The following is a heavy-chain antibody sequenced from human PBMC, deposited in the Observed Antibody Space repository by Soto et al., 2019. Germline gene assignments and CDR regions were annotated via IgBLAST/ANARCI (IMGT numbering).Heavy chain of an antibody. CDR1: GYTFTGYY. Sequence: ASVKVSCKASGYTFTGYYMHWVRQAPGQGLEWMGWINPNSGGTNYAQKFQGRVTMARDTSISTAYMELSRLRSDDTAVYYCASIYYYDSSGYYRYFDYWGQGTLVTVSS. D-gene: IGHD3-22*01. CDR2: INPNSGGT. J-gene: IGHJ4*02. CDR3: ASIYYYDSSGYYRYFDY. V-gene: IGHV1-2*02.